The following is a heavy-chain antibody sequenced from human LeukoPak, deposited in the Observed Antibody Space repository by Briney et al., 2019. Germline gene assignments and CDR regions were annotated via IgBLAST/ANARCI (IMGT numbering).Heavy chain of an antibody. CDR3: AKDLPRDSSGYDFDY. Sequence: GGSLRLSCAASGFTFSSYAMSWVRQAPGKGLEWVSAISGSGGSTYYAGSVKGRFTISRDNSKNTLYLQMNSLRAEDTAVYYCAKDLPRDSSGYDFDYWGQGTLVTVSS. V-gene: IGHV3-23*01. J-gene: IGHJ4*02. CDR1: GFTFSSYA. D-gene: IGHD3-22*01. CDR2: ISGSGGST.